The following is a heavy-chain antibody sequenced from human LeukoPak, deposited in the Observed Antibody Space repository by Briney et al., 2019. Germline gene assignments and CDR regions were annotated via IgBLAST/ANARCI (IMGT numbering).Heavy chain of an antibody. D-gene: IGHD3-10*01. CDR3: AKGVLGTAMVSTNPFDY. J-gene: IGHJ4*02. CDR2: ISGSGGST. Sequence: GGSLRLSCAASGFTFSSYAMSWVRQAPGKGLEWVSAISGSGGSTYYADSVKGRFTISRDNSKNTLYLQMNSLRAEDTAVYYCAKGVLGTAMVSTNPFDYWGQGTLVTVSS. CDR1: GFTFSSYA. V-gene: IGHV3-23*01.